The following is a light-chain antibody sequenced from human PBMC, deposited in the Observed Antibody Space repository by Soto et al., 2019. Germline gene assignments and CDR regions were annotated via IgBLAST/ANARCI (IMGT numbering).Light chain of an antibody. J-gene: IGKJ1*01. V-gene: IGKV3-15*01. CDR1: QDISSH. CDR3: QQYDTWPWT. Sequence: EIVMTQSPATLSVSPGERATLSCRASQDISSHFAWFQQKPGQAPRLLFYTASTRATGISDRFSGSGSGTEFTLTISRLQSADSAVYYCQQYDTWPWTFGQGTKVEIK. CDR2: TAS.